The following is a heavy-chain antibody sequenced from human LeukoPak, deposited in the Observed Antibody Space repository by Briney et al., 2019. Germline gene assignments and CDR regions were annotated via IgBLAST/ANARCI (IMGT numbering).Heavy chain of an antibody. V-gene: IGHV1-69*06. D-gene: IGHD6-19*01. CDR2: TIPIFGTA. J-gene: IGHJ6*04. CDR3: AILGAGSSGSASDV. CDR1: GYTFTSYG. Sequence: GASVKVSCKASGYTFTSYGISWVRQAPGQGLEWMGGTIPIFGTANYAQKFQGRVTITADKSTSTAYVELSSLRSEDTAVYYCAILGAGSSGSASDVWGKGTTVTVSS.